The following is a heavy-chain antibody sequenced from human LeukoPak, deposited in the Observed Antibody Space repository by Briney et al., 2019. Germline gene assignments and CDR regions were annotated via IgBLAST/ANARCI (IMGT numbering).Heavy chain of an antibody. Sequence: GASVKVSRKASGYTFTGQYIHWVRQAPGQGLEWMGWINPNSGGTNYAQKFQGRVTMTRDTSITTTYMELSRLRSDDTAVYYCARVVTTTWNSYTGWFDPWGQGTLVTVSS. J-gene: IGHJ5*02. V-gene: IGHV1-2*02. D-gene: IGHD4-11*01. CDR2: INPNSGGT. CDR3: ARVVTTTWNSYTGWFDP. CDR1: GYTFTGQY.